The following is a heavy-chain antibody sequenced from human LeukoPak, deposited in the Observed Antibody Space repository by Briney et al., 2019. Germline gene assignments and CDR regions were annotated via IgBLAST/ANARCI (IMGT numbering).Heavy chain of an antibody. CDR2: IIPIFGTA. Sequence: SVKVSCKASGGTFSSYAISWVRLAPGQGLEWMGRIIPIFGTANYAQKFQGRVTITTDESTSTAYMELSSLRSEDTAVYYCARAVWVEADAFDIWGQGTMVTVSS. CDR3: ARAVWVEADAFDI. D-gene: IGHD2-15*01. CDR1: GGTFSSYA. J-gene: IGHJ3*02. V-gene: IGHV1-69*05.